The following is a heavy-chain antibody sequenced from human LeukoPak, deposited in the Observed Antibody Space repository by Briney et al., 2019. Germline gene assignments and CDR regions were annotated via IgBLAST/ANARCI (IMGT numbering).Heavy chain of an antibody. V-gene: IGHV1-18*01. D-gene: IGHD2-15*01. CDR3: ARTLGYCSGGSCYFDY. CDR2: ISAYNGNT. J-gene: IGHJ4*02. CDR1: GYTFTSYG. Sequence: ASVKVSCRASGYTFTSYGISWVRQAPGQGLEWMGWISAYNGNTNYAQKLQGRVTMTTDTSTSTAYMELRSLRSDDTAVYYCARTLGYCSGGSCYFDYWGQGTLVTVSS.